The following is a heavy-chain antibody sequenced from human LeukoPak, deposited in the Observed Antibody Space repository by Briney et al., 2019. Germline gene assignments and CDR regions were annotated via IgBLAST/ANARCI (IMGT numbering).Heavy chain of an antibody. CDR3: AKVKEQLATYYYYMDV. CDR2: IWYDGSNK. Sequence: GGSLRLSCAASGFTFSSYGMHWVRQAPGKGLEWVAVIWYDGSNKYYADSVKGRFTISGDNSKNTLYLQMNSLRAEDTAVYYCAKVKEQLATYYYYMDVWGKGTTVTVSS. CDR1: GFTFSSYG. J-gene: IGHJ6*03. V-gene: IGHV3-33*06. D-gene: IGHD6-13*01.